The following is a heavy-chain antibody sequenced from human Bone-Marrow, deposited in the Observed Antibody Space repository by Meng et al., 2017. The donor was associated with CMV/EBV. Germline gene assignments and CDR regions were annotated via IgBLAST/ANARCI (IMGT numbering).Heavy chain of an antibody. D-gene: IGHD1-26*01. CDR3: ARGRSGIS. CDR2: ISYDGSNK. J-gene: IGHJ5*02. CDR1: GFTFSSYA. V-gene: IGHV3-30*04. Sequence: LSLTCAASGFTFSSYAMHWVRQAPGKGLEWVAVISYDGSNKYYADSVKGRFTISRDNAKNSLYLQMNSLRVEDTAVYYCARGRSGISWGQGTLVTVSS.